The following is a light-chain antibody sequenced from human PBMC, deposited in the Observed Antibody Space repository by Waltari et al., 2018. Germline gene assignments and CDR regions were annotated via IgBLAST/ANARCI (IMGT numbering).Light chain of an antibody. CDR1: QNVAGW. J-gene: IGKJ5*01. CDR2: GAS. V-gene: IGKV1-12*01. Sequence: DIQMTQSPSVVSASVGDRVTISCRASQNVAGWLVWYRQKPGTAPKLLIYGASNLQSGVPSRFSGSGSGTDFTLTINNLQPEDFAIYFCQQTNSFPNTFGQGTRLDIK. CDR3: QQTNSFPNT.